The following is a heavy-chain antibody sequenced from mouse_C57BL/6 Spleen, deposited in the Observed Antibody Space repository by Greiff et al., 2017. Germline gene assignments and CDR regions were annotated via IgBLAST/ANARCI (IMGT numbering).Heavy chain of an antibody. CDR2: IDPEDGDT. Sequence: VQLQQSGAELVRPGASVKLSCTASGFNIKDYYMHWVKQRPEQGLEWIGRIDPEDGDTEYAPKFQGKATMTADTSSNTAHLQISSLTSEDTAVYYGTPGVTTVVEGDYWGQGTTLTVSS. D-gene: IGHD1-1*01. CDR3: TPGVTTVVEGDY. J-gene: IGHJ2*01. CDR1: GFNIKDYY. V-gene: IGHV14-1*01.